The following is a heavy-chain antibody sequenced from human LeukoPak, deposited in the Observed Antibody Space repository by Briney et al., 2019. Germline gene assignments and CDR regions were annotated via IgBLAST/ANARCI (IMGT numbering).Heavy chain of an antibody. CDR2: ISSNGGST. CDR3: ARDSSGANAVFGY. V-gene: IGHV3-64*01. Sequence: GGSLRLSCAASGFTFSSYAMHWVRQAPGKGLEYVSAISSNGGSTYYANSVKGRFTISRDNSKNTLYLQMGSLRAEDMAVYYCARDSSGANAVFGYWGQGTLVTVSS. D-gene: IGHD6-19*01. J-gene: IGHJ4*02. CDR1: GFTFSSYA.